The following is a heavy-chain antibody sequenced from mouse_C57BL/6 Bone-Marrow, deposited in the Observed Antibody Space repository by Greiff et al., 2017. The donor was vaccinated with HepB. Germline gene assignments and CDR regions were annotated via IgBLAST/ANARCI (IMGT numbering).Heavy chain of an antibody. Sequence: KQRPGQGLEWIGRIHPSDSDTNYNQKFKGKATLTVDKSSSTAYMQLSSLTSEDSAVYYCAILPPPRLLYYFDYWGQGTTLTVSS. J-gene: IGHJ2*01. D-gene: IGHD2-10*01. CDR3: AILPPPRLLYYFDY. V-gene: IGHV1-74*01. CDR2: IHPSDSDT.